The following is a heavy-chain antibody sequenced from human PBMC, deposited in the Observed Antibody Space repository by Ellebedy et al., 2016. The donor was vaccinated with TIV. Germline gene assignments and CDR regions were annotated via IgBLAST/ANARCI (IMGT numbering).Heavy chain of an antibody. CDR3: ARGGGSGAVKYGLDY. V-gene: IGHV3-74*01. CDR1: GITFSSYW. D-gene: IGHD3-3*01. Sequence: GESLKISCAASGITFSSYWMHWVRQVPGKGLVWVSRINSDGSSTTYADSVKGRFTISRDNSKNTLYLQMNSLRDEDTAVYYCARGGGSGAVKYGLDYGGQGTLVTVSS. J-gene: IGHJ4*02. CDR2: INSDGSST.